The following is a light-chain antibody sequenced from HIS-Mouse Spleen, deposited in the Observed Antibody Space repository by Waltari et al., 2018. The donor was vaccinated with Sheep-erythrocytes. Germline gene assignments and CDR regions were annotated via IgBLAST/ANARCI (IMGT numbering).Light chain of an antibody. CDR2: EVS. V-gene: IGLV2-8*01. J-gene: IGLJ1*01. Sequence: QSALTQPPSSSGSPGQSVTISCPGTSSDVGGYTSVPWYQQHPGKAPKLMIYEVSKRPSGVPDRFSGSKSGNTASLTVSGLQAEDEADYYCSSYAGSNNYVFGTGTKVTVL. CDR3: SSYAGSNNYV. CDR1: SSDVGGYTS.